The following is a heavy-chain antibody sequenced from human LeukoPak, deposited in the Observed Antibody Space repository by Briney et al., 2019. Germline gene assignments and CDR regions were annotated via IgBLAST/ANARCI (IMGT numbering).Heavy chain of an antibody. V-gene: IGHV3-7*01. Sequence: PGGSLRLSCAASGFIFSSYWMSWVRQAPGKGLEWVANIKQDGSEKYYVDSVKGRFTISRDNAKNSLYLQMNSLRAEDTAVYYCARATYGSGSYYLFDYWGQGTLVTVSS. D-gene: IGHD3-10*01. CDR1: GFIFSSYW. CDR3: ARATYGSGSYYLFDY. CDR2: IKQDGSEK. J-gene: IGHJ4*02.